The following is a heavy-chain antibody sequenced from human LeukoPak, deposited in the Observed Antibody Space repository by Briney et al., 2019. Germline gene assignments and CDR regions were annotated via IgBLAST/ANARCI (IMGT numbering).Heavy chain of an antibody. V-gene: IGHV3-74*01. CDR3: ARNPFSVLAEFDY. Sequence: GGSLRLSCAASGFTFSSHWMHWVRQAPGKGLVWVSRSNSDGSSTSYADSVKGRFTISRDNAKNSLYLQMNSLRAEDTAVYYCARNPFSVLAEFDYWGQGTLVTVSS. J-gene: IGHJ4*02. CDR1: GFTFSSHW. CDR2: SNSDGSST. D-gene: IGHD5/OR15-5a*01.